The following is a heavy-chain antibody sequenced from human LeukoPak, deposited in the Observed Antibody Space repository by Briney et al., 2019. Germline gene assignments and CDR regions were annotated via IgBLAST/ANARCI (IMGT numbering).Heavy chain of an antibody. J-gene: IGHJ4*02. CDR2: VNPKSGNS. CDR1: GYTFTGYD. Sequence: GASVKVSCRASGYTFTGYDINWERQATGQGLEWMGWVNPKSGNSGYAQKFQGRVTMTRDTSISTAYMELSSLRSEDTAVYYCARRGALGDDSGSYFGYWGQGSLVTVSS. V-gene: IGHV1-8*01. D-gene: IGHD1-26*01. CDR3: ARRGALGDDSGSYFGY.